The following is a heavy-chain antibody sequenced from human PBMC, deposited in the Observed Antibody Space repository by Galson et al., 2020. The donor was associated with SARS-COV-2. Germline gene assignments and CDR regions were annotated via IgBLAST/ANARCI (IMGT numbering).Heavy chain of an antibody. CDR2: ISYDGSNK. J-gene: IGHJ5*02. V-gene: IGHV3-30-3*01. CDR1: GFTFSSYA. D-gene: IGHD5-18*01. CDR3: AREGATPIQLWLEGWFDP. Sequence: TGGSLRLSCAASGFTFSSYAMHWVRQAPGKGLEWVAVISYDGSNKYYADSVTGRFTISRDNSKNTLYLQMNSLRAEDTAVYYCAREGATPIQLWLEGWFDPWGQGTLVTVSS.